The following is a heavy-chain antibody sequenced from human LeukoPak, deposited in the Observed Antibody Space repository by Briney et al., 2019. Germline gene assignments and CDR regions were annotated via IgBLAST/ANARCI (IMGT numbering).Heavy chain of an antibody. V-gene: IGHV4-34*01. D-gene: IGHD1-26*01. CDR3: ARDKGSIVGAYFDY. CDR1: GGSFSGYY. J-gene: IGHJ4*02. Sequence: SETLSLTCAVYGGSFSGYYWSWIRQPPGKGLEWIGEINHSGSTNYNPSLKSRVTISVDTSKNQFSLKLSSVTAADTAVYYCARDKGSIVGAYFDYWGQGTLVTVSS. CDR2: INHSGST.